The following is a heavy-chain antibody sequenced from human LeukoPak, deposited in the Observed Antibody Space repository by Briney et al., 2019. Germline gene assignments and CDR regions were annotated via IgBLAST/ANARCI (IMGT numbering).Heavy chain of an antibody. CDR1: GYTFTSYD. V-gene: IGHV1-8*01. Sequence: ASVKVSCKASGYTFTSYDISWVRQAPGQGLEWMGWMNPNSGNTGYAQEFQGRVTMTTNTSISTAYMELSSLRSEDTAVYYCARREYGSGSYHLVYWGQGTLVTVSS. CDR3: ARREYGSGSYHLVY. CDR2: MNPNSGNT. J-gene: IGHJ4*02. D-gene: IGHD3-10*01.